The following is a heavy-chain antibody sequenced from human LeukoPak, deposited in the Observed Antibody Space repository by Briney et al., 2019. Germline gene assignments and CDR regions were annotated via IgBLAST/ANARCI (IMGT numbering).Heavy chain of an antibody. V-gene: IGHV3-7*01. CDR2: INQDGSEK. J-gene: IGHJ4*02. Sequence: GGSLRLSCGASGFTLKNYWMSWVRQAPGKGLEWVANINQDGSEKYYVDSVKGRLTISRDNAKNTLYLQMNSLRAEDTAVYFCARDGMAATGARNFDYWGRGTLVTVSS. D-gene: IGHD6-13*01. CDR1: GFTLKNYW. CDR3: ARDGMAATGARNFDY.